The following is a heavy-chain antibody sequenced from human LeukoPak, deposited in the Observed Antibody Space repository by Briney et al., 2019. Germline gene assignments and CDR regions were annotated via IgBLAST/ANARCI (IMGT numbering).Heavy chain of an antibody. V-gene: IGHV4-39*07. CDR1: GGSVGSTTYY. J-gene: IGHJ5*02. CDR3: ATIAVAGDWFDP. CDR2: IDYRGTT. Sequence: SETLSLTCTVSGGSVGSTTYYWGWIRQPPGKGLEWIGHIDYRGTTYYNPSLKSRVTISVDTSKNQFSLNLSSLTAADTAVYYCATIAVAGDWFDPWGQGTLATVSS. D-gene: IGHD6-19*01.